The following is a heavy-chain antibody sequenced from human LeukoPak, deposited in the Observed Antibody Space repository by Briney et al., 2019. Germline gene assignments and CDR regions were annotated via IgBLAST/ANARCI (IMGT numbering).Heavy chain of an antibody. CDR1: EYIFTDYY. J-gene: IGHJ3*02. CDR2: INPNNGDT. V-gene: IGHV1-2*02. CDR3: ARDLGYYFGSGSYGAFDI. Sequence: ASVKVSCKTSEYIFTDYYMHWVRQAPGQGLEWLGWINPNNGDTSYAQYFLGRVTMTRDTSISTAYMALSRLIFNDTAVYYCARDLGYYFGSGSYGAFDIWGQGTMVTVSS. D-gene: IGHD3-10*01.